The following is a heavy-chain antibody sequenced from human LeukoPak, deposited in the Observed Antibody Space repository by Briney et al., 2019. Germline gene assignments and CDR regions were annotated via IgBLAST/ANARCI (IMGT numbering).Heavy chain of an antibody. J-gene: IGHJ4*02. Sequence: GRSLRLSCAASGFTFSSYGMHWVRQAPGKGLEWVAVISYDGSNKYYADSVKGRFTISRDNSKNTLYLQMNSLRAEDTAVYYCAKDWQPKAAYSSGWSSYFDYWGQGTLVTVSS. CDR2: ISYDGSNK. CDR3: AKDWQPKAAYSSGWSSYFDY. CDR1: GFTFSSYG. V-gene: IGHV3-30*18. D-gene: IGHD6-19*01.